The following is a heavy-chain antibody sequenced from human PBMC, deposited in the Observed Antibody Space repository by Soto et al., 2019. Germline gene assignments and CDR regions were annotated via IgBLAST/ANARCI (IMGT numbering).Heavy chain of an antibody. CDR3: ARAAGTSAYYYYGMDV. D-gene: IGHD6-13*01. V-gene: IGHV5-10-1*01. Sequence: GESLKISCKGSGYSFTSYWISWVRQMPGKGLEWMGRIDPSDSYTNYSPSFQGHVTISADKSISTAYLQWSSLKASDTAMYYCARAAGTSAYYYYGMDVWGQGTTVTV. CDR2: IDPSDSYT. J-gene: IGHJ6*02. CDR1: GYSFTSYW.